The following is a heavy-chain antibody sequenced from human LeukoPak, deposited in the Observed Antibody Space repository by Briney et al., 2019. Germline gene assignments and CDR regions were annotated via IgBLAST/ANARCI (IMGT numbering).Heavy chain of an antibody. V-gene: IGHV1-2*02. CDR3: ARGRRDDYVWGSLSWFDP. CDR1: GYTFTGYY. CDR2: INPNSGGT. J-gene: IGHJ5*02. D-gene: IGHD3-16*01. Sequence: ASVKVSCKASGYTFTGYYMHWVRQAPGQGLEWMGWINPNSGGTNYAQKFQGRVTMTRDTSISTAYMELSRLRSDDTAVYYCARGRRDDYVWGSLSWFDPWGQGTLVTVSS.